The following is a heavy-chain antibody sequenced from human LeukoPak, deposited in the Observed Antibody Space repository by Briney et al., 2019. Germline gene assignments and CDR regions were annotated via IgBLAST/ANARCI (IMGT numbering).Heavy chain of an antibody. CDR2: MSSSGSII. CDR3: ANGYSYVRTY. Sequence: GGSLSLSWAASGFTFSDYYMSWIRQAPGKGLEWLSYMSSSGSIIWYADSVKGRFTISRDNAKNSLYLQMNSLRAEDTAVYYCANGYSYVRTYWGQGTLVTVSS. D-gene: IGHD5-18*01. V-gene: IGHV3-11*01. J-gene: IGHJ4*02. CDR1: GFTFSDYY.